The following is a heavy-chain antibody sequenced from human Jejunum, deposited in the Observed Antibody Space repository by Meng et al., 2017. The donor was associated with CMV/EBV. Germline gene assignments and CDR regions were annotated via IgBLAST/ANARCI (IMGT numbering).Heavy chain of an antibody. CDR3: GMERVN. Sequence: QGGAGLLNSSETLSLTCAVYGGSLSPYYWTWIRQIPGKGLEWIGEISHGGITNYNPSLKSRVALLIDTSKNQFSLKLSSVTAADTAVYYCGMERVNWGQGILVTVSS. CDR2: ISHGGIT. CDR1: GGSLSPYY. V-gene: IGHV4-34*01. J-gene: IGHJ4*02. D-gene: IGHD1-1*01.